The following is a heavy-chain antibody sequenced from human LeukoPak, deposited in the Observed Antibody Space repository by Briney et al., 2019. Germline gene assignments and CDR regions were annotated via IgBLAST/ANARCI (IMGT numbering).Heavy chain of an antibody. CDR3: ARLSWGSGSYYSMDV. J-gene: IGHJ6*04. Sequence: SETLSLTCTVSGGSISNYYWSWIRQPAGKGLEWIGRIYTSGSTNYNPSLKSRVTMSVDTSKNQFSLKLSSVTAADTAVYYCARLSWGSGSYYSMDVWGKGTTVTISS. D-gene: IGHD3-10*01. CDR1: GGSISNYY. CDR2: IYTSGST. V-gene: IGHV4-4*07.